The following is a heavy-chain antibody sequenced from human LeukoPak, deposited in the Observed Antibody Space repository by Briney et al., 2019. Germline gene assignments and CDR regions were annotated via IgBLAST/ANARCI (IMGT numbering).Heavy chain of an antibody. V-gene: IGHV3-48*03. CDR2: ISSSGSTI. Sequence: GGSLRLSCAASGFTFSSYEKNWVRQAPGKGLEWVSYISSSGSTIYYADSVKGRFTISRDNAKNSLYLQMNSLRAEDTAVYYCARDDGDYAFDYWGQGTLVTVSS. D-gene: IGHD4-17*01. J-gene: IGHJ4*02. CDR1: GFTFSSYE. CDR3: ARDDGDYAFDY.